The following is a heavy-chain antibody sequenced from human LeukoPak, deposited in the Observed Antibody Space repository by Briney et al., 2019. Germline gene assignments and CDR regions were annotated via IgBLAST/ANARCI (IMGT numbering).Heavy chain of an antibody. D-gene: IGHD3-10*01. CDR1: GFTFDDYA. CDR3: AKDRGSGSYYPYYYYMDV. CDR2: ISWNSGSI. J-gene: IGHJ6*03. Sequence: PGGSLRLSCAASGFTFDDYAMHWVRQAPGKGLEWVSGISWNSGSIVYADSVKGRFTISRDNAKNSLYLQMNSLRAEDMALYYCAKDRGSGSYYPYYYYMDVWGKGTTVTVSS. V-gene: IGHV3-9*03.